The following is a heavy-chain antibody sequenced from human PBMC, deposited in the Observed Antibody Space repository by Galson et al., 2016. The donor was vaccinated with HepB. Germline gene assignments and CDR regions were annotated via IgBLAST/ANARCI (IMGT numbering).Heavy chain of an antibody. J-gene: IGHJ4*02. V-gene: IGHV3-15*07. Sequence: SLRLSCAASGFIFRNAWMNWVRQAPGEGLEWVGRVKSKSQSETADYAAPVKGRFTISRDDSKNMLYLQMNSLKTEDTAVYYCTTDLTQEILNTKSDSWGIGYWGQGTLVTVSS. CDR1: GFIFRNAW. CDR3: TTDLTQEILNTKSDSWGIGY. CDR2: VKSKSQSETA. D-gene: IGHD3-16*01.